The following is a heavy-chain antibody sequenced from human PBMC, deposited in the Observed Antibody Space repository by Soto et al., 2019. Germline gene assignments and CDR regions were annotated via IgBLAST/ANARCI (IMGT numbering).Heavy chain of an antibody. Sequence: QVRLQESGPGLVKPSQTLSLTCTVSGGSINSGDYYWSWIRQHPGKGLEWIGYIYYSGSTYYNPSLKSRVTISMDISKNQFSLKVSSVTAADTAVYYCAREEVAYYGSGSYNWFDPWGQGTLVTVSS. J-gene: IGHJ5*02. CDR2: IYYSGST. CDR1: GGSINSGDYY. V-gene: IGHV4-31*03. D-gene: IGHD3-10*01. CDR3: AREEVAYYGSGSYNWFDP.